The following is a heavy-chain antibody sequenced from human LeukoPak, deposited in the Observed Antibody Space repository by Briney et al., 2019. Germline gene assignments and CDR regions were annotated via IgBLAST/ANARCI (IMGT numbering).Heavy chain of an antibody. CDR1: GYTFTGHY. J-gene: IGHJ5*02. CDR3: ARDSTLVYGDYVYWFDP. V-gene: IGHV1-2*02. D-gene: IGHD4-17*01. CDR2: INPNSGGT. Sequence: EASVKVSCKASGYTFTGHYMHWVRQAPGQGLEWMGWINPNSGGTNYAQKFQGRVTMTRDTSISTAYMELSRLRSDDTAVYYCARDSTLVYGDYVYWFDPWGQGTLVTVSS.